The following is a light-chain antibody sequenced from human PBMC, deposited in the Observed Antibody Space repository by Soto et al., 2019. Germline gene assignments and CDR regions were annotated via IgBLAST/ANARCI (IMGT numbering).Light chain of an antibody. J-gene: IGKJ5*01. Sequence: DIQMTQSPSSVSASVGDRVTISCRASEDINSRLAWYQQKPGNAPKLLIYAAFILQSGVPSTFSGYGSGTYVTLSSSSLQPEDVATDYCQQADSFPITFGQGTRREIK. CDR3: QQADSFPIT. CDR2: AAF. V-gene: IGKV1-12*01. CDR1: EDINSR.